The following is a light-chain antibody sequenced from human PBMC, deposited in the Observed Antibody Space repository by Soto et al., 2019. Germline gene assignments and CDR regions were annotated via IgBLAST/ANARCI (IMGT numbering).Light chain of an antibody. V-gene: IGKV3-11*01. CDR3: QQRSNWRVT. J-gene: IGKJ4*01. CDR2: DAS. Sequence: EIVLTQSPATLSLSPGERATLSCRASQSVNIYLAWYQQKPGQAPRLLIYDASNWATGIPARFSGSGSGTDFTLTISSLEPEDIAVYYCQQRSNWRVTFGGGTKVEIK. CDR1: QSVNIY.